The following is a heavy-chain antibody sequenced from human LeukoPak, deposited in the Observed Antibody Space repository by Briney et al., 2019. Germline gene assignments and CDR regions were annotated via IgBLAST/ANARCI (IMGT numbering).Heavy chain of an antibody. CDR3: AAQWLVPTGRTDYYYMDV. CDR2: INAGNGNT. Sequence: ASVKVSCKASGYTFTSYAMHWVRQAPGQRLEWMGWINAGNGNTKYSQKLQGRVTMTTDTSTSTAYMELRSLRSDDTAVYYCAAQWLVPTGRTDYYYMDVWGKGTTVTVSS. V-gene: IGHV1-3*01. D-gene: IGHD6-19*01. CDR1: GYTFTSYA. J-gene: IGHJ6*03.